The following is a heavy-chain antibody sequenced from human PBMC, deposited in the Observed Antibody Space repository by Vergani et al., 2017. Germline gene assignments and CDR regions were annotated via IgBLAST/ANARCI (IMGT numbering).Heavy chain of an antibody. CDR3: ARDVWDCSGISCFLRAGEFYSMDV. J-gene: IGHJ6*03. V-gene: IGHV3-33*05. Sequence: QVQLVESGGGVVQPGTSLRLSCEASGFKFSQFGMHWVRQGPGKGLEWVAFISYDGSKTQYADSEKGRVTISRDNSKNTVGLEMSSLRVDDTATYYCARDVWDCSGISCFLRAGEFYSMDVWGQGTTVTVSS. D-gene: IGHD3-16*01. CDR2: ISYDGSKT. CDR1: GFKFSQFG.